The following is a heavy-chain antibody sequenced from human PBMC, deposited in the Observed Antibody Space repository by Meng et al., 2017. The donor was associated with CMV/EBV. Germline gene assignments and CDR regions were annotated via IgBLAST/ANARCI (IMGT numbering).Heavy chain of an antibody. V-gene: IGHV5-51*01. J-gene: IGHJ4*02. CDR3: ARHGYSSSWSYFDH. Sequence: GESLKISCKGSGYSFTSYWIGWVRQMPGKGLEWMGIIYPGDSDTRYSPSFQGQVTISAEKSIATAYLQWSGLKASDTAIYYCARHGYSSSWSYFDHWGQGTLVTVSS. CDR1: GYSFTSYW. CDR2: IYPGDSDT. D-gene: IGHD6-13*01.